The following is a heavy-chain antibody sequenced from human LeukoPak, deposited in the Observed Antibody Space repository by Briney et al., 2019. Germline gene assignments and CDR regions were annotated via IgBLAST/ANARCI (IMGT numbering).Heavy chain of an antibody. Sequence: SQTLSLTCAISGDSVSSNSTAWNWLRQSPSRGLEWLGRTYYRSKWHSDYAGSVKSRITINPDTSKNQFSLQVNSVTPEDTAVYYCAREYSSSGLAFDYWGQGTLVTVSS. D-gene: IGHD6-19*01. CDR1: GDSVSSNSTA. CDR3: AREYSSSGLAFDY. V-gene: IGHV6-1*01. J-gene: IGHJ4*02. CDR2: TYYRSKWHS.